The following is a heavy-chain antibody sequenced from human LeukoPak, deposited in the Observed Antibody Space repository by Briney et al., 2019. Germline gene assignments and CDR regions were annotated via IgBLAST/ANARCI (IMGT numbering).Heavy chain of an antibody. J-gene: IGHJ4*02. CDR3: ARVHYDILTGYSYFDY. Sequence: ASVKVSCTASGYTFTTYGISWVRQAPGQGLEGMGWISAYNDNTNYAQKLQGRVTMNTDTSTSTAYMELRSLRSDDTAVYYCARVHYDILTGYSYFDYWGQGTLVTVSS. V-gene: IGHV1-18*01. CDR2: ISAYNDNT. CDR1: GYTFTTYG. D-gene: IGHD3-9*01.